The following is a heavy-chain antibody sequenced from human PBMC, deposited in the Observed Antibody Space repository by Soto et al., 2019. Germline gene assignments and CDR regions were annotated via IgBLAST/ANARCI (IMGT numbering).Heavy chain of an antibody. CDR2: IYSGGST. V-gene: IGHV3-53*01. D-gene: IGHD6-13*01. CDR1: GFTVSSNY. Sequence: GGSLRLSCAASGFTVSSNYMSWVRQAPGKGLEWVSVIYSGGSTYYADSVKGRFTISRDNSKNTLYLQMNSLRAEDTAVYYCARVPNIALGTDAFDIWGQGTRVTVSS. J-gene: IGHJ3*02. CDR3: ARVPNIALGTDAFDI.